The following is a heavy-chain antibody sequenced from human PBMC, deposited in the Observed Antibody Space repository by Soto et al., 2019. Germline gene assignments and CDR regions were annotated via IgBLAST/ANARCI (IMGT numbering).Heavy chain of an antibody. CDR1: GGSISSGGYY. D-gene: IGHD2-2*01. J-gene: IGHJ6*02. CDR3: ASKYCCSTSCWRLYYDYGMDV. CDR2: IYYSGTT. Sequence: SETLSLTCTVSGGSISSGGYYWSWIRQHPGKGLEWIGYIYYSGTTYYNPSLKSRVTISVDTSKNQFSLKLSSVTAADTAVYYGASKYCCSTSCWRLYYDYGMDVWGQGTTVTVSS. V-gene: IGHV4-31*03.